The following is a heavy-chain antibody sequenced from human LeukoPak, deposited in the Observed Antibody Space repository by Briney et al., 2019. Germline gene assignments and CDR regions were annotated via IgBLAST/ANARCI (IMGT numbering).Heavy chain of an antibody. J-gene: IGHJ4*02. CDR1: GGSISSSSYY. Sequence: SETLSLTCTVSGGSISSSSYYWGWLRQPPGKGLEWIGSIYHSGSTYYNPSLKSRVTISVDTSKNQFSLKLSSVTAADTAVYYCARVGITIFGVVITEPTYYFDYWGQGTLVTVSS. CDR2: IYHSGST. D-gene: IGHD3-3*01. CDR3: ARVGITIFGVVITEPTYYFDY. V-gene: IGHV4-39*07.